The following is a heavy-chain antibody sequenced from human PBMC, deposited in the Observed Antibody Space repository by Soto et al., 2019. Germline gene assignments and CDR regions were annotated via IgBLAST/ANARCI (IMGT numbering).Heavy chain of an antibody. CDR2: ITGSGFTT. V-gene: IGHV3-23*01. D-gene: IGHD3-10*01. J-gene: IGHJ6*02. CDR3: ARDQAVAMIRGVVNDGMDV. CDR1: AFTFSNYA. Sequence: GGSLRLSCAASAFTFSNYAMNWVRQAPGKGLEWISAITGSGFTTYYADSVKGRFTISRDNSKNTLYMQMNNLRAEDTAVYYCARDQAVAMIRGVVNDGMDVWGQGTTVTVSS.